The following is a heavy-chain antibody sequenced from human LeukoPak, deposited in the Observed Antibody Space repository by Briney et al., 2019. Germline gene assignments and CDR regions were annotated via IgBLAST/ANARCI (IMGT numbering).Heavy chain of an antibody. Sequence: PSETLSLTCAVYGGSFSGYYWGWIRQPPGKGLEWIGSIYHSGSTYYNPSLKSRVTISVDTSKNQFSLKLSSVTAADTAVYFCARTTEGGYTYDYFYYYYMDVWGKGTTVTISS. V-gene: IGHV4-34*01. D-gene: IGHD5-18*01. CDR2: IYHSGST. CDR1: GGSFSGYY. J-gene: IGHJ6*03. CDR3: ARTTEGGYTYDYFYYYYMDV.